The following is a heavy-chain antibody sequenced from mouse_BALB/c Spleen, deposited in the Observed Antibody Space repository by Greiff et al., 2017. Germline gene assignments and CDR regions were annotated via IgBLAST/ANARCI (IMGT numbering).Heavy chain of an antibody. CDR2: IDPSDSYT. CDR3: ARSRDGYPFAY. V-gene: IGHV1-69*02. Sequence: QVQLQQPGAELVKPGASVKLSCKASGYTFTSYWMHWVKQRPGQGLEWIGEIDPSDSYTNYNQKFKGKATLTVDKSSSTAYMQLSSLTSEDSAVYYCARSRDGYPFAYWGQGTLVTVSA. CDR1: GYTFTSYW. D-gene: IGHD2-3*01. J-gene: IGHJ3*01.